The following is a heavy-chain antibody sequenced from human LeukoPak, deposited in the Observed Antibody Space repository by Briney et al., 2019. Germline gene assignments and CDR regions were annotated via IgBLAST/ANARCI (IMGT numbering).Heavy chain of an antibody. CDR2: IIPIFGTA. V-gene: IGHV1-69*06. CDR3: ARDLQSYSGSYYRFGGWAY. CDR1: GGTFSSYA. J-gene: IGHJ4*02. Sequence: PVKVSCKASGGTFSSYAISWVRQAPGQGLEWMGRIIPIFGTANYAQKFQGRVTITADKSTSTAYMELSSLRSEDTAVYYCARDLQSYSGSYYRFGGWAYWGQGTLVTVSS. D-gene: IGHD1-26*01.